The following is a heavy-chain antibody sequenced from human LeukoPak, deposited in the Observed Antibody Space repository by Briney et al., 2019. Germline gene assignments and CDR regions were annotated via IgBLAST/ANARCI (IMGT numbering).Heavy chain of an antibody. V-gene: IGHV4-34*01. D-gene: IGHD2-15*01. J-gene: IGHJ6*03. CDR2: INHSGST. CDR1: GGSFSGYY. CDR3: ARRVAGYYYYYYMDV. Sequence: SETLSLTCAVYGGSFSGYYWSWIREPPGKGLEWIGEINHSGSTNYNPSLKSRVTISVDTSKNQFSLKLSSVTAADTAVYYCARRVAGYYYYYYMDVWGKGTTVTISS.